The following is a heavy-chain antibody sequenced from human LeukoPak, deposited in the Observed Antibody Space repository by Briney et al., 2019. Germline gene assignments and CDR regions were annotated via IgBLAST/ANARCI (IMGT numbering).Heavy chain of an antibody. J-gene: IGHJ4*02. CDR1: GGSISSSSYY. V-gene: IGHV4-39*01. Sequence: PSETLSLTCTVSGGSISSSSYYWAWIRQPPGKGPEWIGSMYYNGNTYHNPSLKSRVTISVDTSKNQFSLKLSSVTAADTAVYYCARTQGYSYGYFDYWGQGTLVTVSS. CDR2: MYYNGNT. D-gene: IGHD5-18*01. CDR3: ARTQGYSYGYFDY.